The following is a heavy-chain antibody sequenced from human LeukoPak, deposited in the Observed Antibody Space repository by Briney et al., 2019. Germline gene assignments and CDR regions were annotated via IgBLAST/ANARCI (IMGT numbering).Heavy chain of an antibody. CDR1: GFTFDDYA. D-gene: IGHD3-16*01. CDR2: ISWNSGSI. CDR3: AKGGVMTYYYYMDV. V-gene: IGHV3-9*01. J-gene: IGHJ6*03. Sequence: GGSLRLSCAASGFTFDDYAMHWVRQAPGKGLEWVSGISWNSGSIGYADSVKGRFTISRDNAKNSLYLQMNSLRAEDTALYYCAKGGVMTYYYYMDVWGKGTTVTISS.